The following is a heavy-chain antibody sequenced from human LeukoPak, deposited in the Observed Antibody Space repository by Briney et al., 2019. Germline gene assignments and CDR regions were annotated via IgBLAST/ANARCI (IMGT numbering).Heavy chain of an antibody. D-gene: IGHD3-10*01. CDR2: IKEDGSQK. CDR1: GFTFSSYW. CDR3: ARESRRITMVRGLDMDV. Sequence: GGSLRLSCAASGFTFSSYWMHWVRRAPGKGLEWVANIKEDGSQKYFVDSVKGRFTISRDNAKHSLYLQMNSLRAEDTAVYYCARESRRITMVRGLDMDVWGKGTTVTVSS. J-gene: IGHJ6*04. V-gene: IGHV3-7*03.